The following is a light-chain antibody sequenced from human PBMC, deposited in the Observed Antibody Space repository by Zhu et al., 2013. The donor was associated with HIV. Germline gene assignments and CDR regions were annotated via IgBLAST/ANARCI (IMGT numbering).Light chain of an antibody. V-gene: IGLV2-14*01. CDR2: EVT. CDR3: NSHRSGTTLVL. Sequence: QSALTQPASVSGSPGQSITISCTGTNSDVGAYNYVSWYQHHPGKAPKLLIYEVTDRPSGVSHRFSGSKSGNTASLTISGLQDDDEAEYYCNSHRSGTTLVLFGGGTKVTVL. CDR1: NSDVGAYNY. J-gene: IGLJ2*01.